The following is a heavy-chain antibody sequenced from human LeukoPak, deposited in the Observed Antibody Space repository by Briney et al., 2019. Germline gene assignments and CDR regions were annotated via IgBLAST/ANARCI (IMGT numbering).Heavy chain of an antibody. Sequence: GGSLRLSCAASGFTFSSYDMNWVRQAPGKGLEWVAAVSGSGGSTYHADSVRGRFTISRDNSKNTLYLQMSSLRVEDTAVYHCAKGLSASGRFNAFDIWGQGTMVTVSS. V-gene: IGHV3-23*01. CDR1: GFTFSSYD. D-gene: IGHD3-3*01. CDR2: VSGSGGST. CDR3: AKGLSASGRFNAFDI. J-gene: IGHJ3*02.